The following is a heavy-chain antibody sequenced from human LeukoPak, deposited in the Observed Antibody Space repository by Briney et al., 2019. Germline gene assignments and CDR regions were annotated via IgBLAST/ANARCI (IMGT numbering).Heavy chain of an antibody. J-gene: IGHJ3*01. Sequence: GGSLRLSCAASGFTFSTYEMHWVRQAPGKGLEWVAVISHDGNDQYYGDSVKGRFTISRDNSKNALYLQMNSLRREDTAVYYCARDRDCSRTSCFNAFDVWGQGTMAIVSS. V-gene: IGHV3-30*04. D-gene: IGHD2-2*01. CDR2: ISHDGNDQ. CDR1: GFTFSTYE. CDR3: ARDRDCSRTSCFNAFDV.